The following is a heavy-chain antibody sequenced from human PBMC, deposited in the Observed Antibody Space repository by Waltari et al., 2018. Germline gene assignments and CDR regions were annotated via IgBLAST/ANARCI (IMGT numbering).Heavy chain of an antibody. J-gene: IGHJ6*02. CDR3: ARDREDIVARMGMDV. CDR2: IIPSFGTA. D-gene: IGHD5-12*01. CDR1: GGTFSSYA. V-gene: IGHV1-69*13. Sequence: QVQLVQSGAEVKKPGSSVKVSCKASGGTFSSYAISWVRQAPGQGLEWMGGIIPSFGTANDAQKFQGRVTITADEATSTAYMELSSLRAEDTAVYYCARDREDIVARMGMDVWGQGTTVTVSS.